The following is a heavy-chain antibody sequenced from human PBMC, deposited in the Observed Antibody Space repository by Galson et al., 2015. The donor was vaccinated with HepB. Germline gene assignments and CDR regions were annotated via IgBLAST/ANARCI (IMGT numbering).Heavy chain of an antibody. V-gene: IGHV3-23*01. D-gene: IGHD6-19*01. CDR1: GFTFSSYA. Sequence: SLRLSCAASGFTFSSYAMSWVRQAPGKGLEWVSAISGSGGSTYYADSVKGRFTVSRDNSKNTLYLQTNSLRAEDTAVYYCAKVIEPEQWGLAPTYDFQHWGQGTLVTVSS. J-gene: IGHJ1*01. CDR2: ISGSGGST. CDR3: AKVIEPEQWGLAPTYDFQH.